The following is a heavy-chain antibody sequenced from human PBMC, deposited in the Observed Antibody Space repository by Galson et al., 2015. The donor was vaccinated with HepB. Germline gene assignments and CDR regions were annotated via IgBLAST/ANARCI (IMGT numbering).Heavy chain of an antibody. Sequence: SLRLSCAASGFNIDNYYMNWVRQAPGKGLEWVSTIRGSGGSTHYADSVKGRFTISRDNSKNTVYLQMNSLRAEDTAVYYCAKDASYFYGLDVWGQGTTVTVSS. CDR3: AKDASYFYGLDV. CDR1: GFNIDNYY. J-gene: IGHJ6*02. V-gene: IGHV3-23*01. CDR2: IRGSGGST.